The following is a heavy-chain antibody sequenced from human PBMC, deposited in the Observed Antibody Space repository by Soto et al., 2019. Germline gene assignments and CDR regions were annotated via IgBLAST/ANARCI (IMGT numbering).Heavy chain of an antibody. CDR3: ARDGPYYYASRMDV. CDR2: LHSGGDT. V-gene: IGHV3-53*04. J-gene: IGHJ6*02. D-gene: IGHD3-10*01. Sequence: EVQLVESGGGLVQPGGSLRLSCVASGIPVSSSYRTWVRQAPGKGQDWVSVLHSGGDTYYANSVKGRFTISRHDSTNTLFLQMNSLTAEDPAVYYCARDGPYYYASRMDVWGQGTTVTVSS. CDR1: GIPVSSSY.